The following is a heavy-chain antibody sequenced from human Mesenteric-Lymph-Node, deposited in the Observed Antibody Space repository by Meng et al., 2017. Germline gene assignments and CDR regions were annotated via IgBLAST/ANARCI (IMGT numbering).Heavy chain of an antibody. J-gene: IGHJ4*02. CDR2: INPNSGGT. CDR3: ARSDSSGYQYYFDY. V-gene: IGHV1-2*06. Sequence: VQLCTSGAEGKKPGAAVKVSCKASGYTFTGYYMHWVRQAPGQGLEWMGRINPNSGGTNYAQKFQGRVTMTRDTSISTAYMELSRLRSDDTAVYYCARSDSSGYQYYFDYWGQGTLVTVSS. CDR1: GYTFTGYY. D-gene: IGHD3-22*01.